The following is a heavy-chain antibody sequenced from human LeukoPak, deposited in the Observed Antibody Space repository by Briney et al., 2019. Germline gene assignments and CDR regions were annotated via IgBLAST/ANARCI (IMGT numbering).Heavy chain of an antibody. CDR3: TRERQGSYYAFES. J-gene: IGHJ4*02. CDR2: VMSGRGST. CDR1: GFSVSDYS. Sequence: GGSLRLSCAASGFSVSDYSISWIRQSPGKGPEWISYVMSGRGSTNYADSVKGRFTISRDNAKNSVALQLDGLRADDTAVYFCTRERQGSYYAFESWGQGTLVTVSS. D-gene: IGHD1-26*01. V-gene: IGHV3-11*05.